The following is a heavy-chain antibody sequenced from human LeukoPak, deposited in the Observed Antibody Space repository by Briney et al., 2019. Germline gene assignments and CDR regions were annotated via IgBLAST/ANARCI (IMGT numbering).Heavy chain of an antibody. CDR2: IKEDGSKQ. D-gene: IGHD4-17*01. J-gene: IGHJ4*02. V-gene: IGHV3-7*01. CDR1: GFTFRTYW. CDR3: ASISQFYGDYLTPLDY. Sequence: GGSLRLSCEASGFTFRTYWMSWVRQAPGKGLEWLTTIKEDGSKQYYVDSVKGRFTISRDNSKNTLYLQMNSLRAEDTAVYYCASISQFYGDYLTPLDYWGQGTLVTVSS.